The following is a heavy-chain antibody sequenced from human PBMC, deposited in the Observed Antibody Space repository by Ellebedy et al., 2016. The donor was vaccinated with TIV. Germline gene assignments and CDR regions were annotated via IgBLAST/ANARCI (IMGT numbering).Heavy chain of an antibody. CDR1: GGSISSYY. CDR3: ARDLRGWGAVDS. V-gene: IGHV4-59*01. J-gene: IGHJ4*02. Sequence: MPSETLSLTCTVSGGSISSYYWSWIRQPPGKGLEWIGYIYYSGITIYNPSLKSRVTISVDMSTNQFSLKLTSVTVEDTAVYSCARDLRGWGAVDSWGQGTLVTVSS. CDR2: IYYSGIT. D-gene: IGHD7-27*01.